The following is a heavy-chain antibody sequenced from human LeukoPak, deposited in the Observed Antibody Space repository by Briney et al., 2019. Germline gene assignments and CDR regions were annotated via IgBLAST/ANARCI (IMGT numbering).Heavy chain of an antibody. V-gene: IGHV3-21*01. CDR3: ARDVTIAGPSYFDY. J-gene: IGHJ4*02. Sequence: PGGSLRLSCAASGFTFSSYSMNWVRQAPGKGLEWVSSISSGSSYIYYADSVKGRFTISRDNAKNTLYLQMNSLRAEDTAIYYCARDVTIAGPSYFDYWGQGSLVTVSS. CDR2: ISSGSSYI. CDR1: GFTFSSYS. D-gene: IGHD3-3*01.